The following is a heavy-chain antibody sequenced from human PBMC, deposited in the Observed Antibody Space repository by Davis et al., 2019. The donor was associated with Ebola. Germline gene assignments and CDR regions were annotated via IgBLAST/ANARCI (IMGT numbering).Heavy chain of an antibody. J-gene: IGHJ4*02. CDR1: GYTFTSYY. CDR3: ARDVRGITGPSEY. Sequence: SVKVSCKASGYTFTSYYMHWVRQAPGQGLEWMGGIIPIFGTANYAQKFQGRVTITADESTSTAYMELSSLRSDDTARYYCARDVRGITGPSEYWGQGTLVTVSS. D-gene: IGHD1-1*01. V-gene: IGHV1-69*13. CDR2: IIPIFGTA.